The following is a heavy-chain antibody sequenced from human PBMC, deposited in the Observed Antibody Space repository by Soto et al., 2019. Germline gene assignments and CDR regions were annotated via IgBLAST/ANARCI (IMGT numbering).Heavy chain of an antibody. Sequence: QVLLVQSSAEVKKPGSSVKVSCKASGGTFTSTAFSWVRQAPGQGLELMGGIIPVLGTPNYAQKFQARLTVTADASTTTVHMELSSLRSDDTAVYYCASAAGLDHLLNYYGLNVWGQGTTVTV. CDR2: IIPVLGTP. V-gene: IGHV1-69*01. J-gene: IGHJ6*02. CDR3: ASAAGLDHLLNYYGLNV. D-gene: IGHD6-13*01. CDR1: GGTFTSTA.